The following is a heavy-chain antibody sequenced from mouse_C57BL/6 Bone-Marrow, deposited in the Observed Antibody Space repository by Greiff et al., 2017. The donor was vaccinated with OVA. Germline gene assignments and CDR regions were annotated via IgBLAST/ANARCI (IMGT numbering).Heavy chain of an antibody. CDR3: ARLRDYDGSRSFAY. CDR2: INPSTGGT. CDR1: GYSFTGYY. Sequence: VQLQQSGPELVQPGASVKISCKASGYSFTGYYMNWVKQSPEKSLEWIGEINPSTGGTTSNQKFKAKAKLTVDNSSSTAYMKLKSLTSEDSAVYYCARLRDYDGSRSFAYWGQGTLVTVSA. V-gene: IGHV1-42*01. D-gene: IGHD1-1*01. J-gene: IGHJ3*01.